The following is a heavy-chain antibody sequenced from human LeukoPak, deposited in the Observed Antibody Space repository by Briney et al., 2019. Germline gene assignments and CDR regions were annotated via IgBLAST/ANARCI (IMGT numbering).Heavy chain of an antibody. D-gene: IGHD5-24*01. CDR1: GGSISSYY. CDR3: ARDVIGGYNYWFDP. Sequence: PSETLSLTCSVSGGSISSYYWTWIRQPAGKGLEWIGRIYTSGSTNYNPSLKSRVTMSVDTSKNHFSLRLSSVTAADTAVYYCARDVIGGYNYWFDPWGQGTLVTVSS. J-gene: IGHJ5*02. V-gene: IGHV4-4*07. CDR2: IYTSGST.